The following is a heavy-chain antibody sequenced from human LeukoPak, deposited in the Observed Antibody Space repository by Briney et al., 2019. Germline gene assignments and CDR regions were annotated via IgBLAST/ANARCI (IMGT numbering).Heavy chain of an antibody. CDR1: DGSISSYY. V-gene: IGHV4-59*01. J-gene: IGHJ5*02. Sequence: SETLSLTCTVSDGSISSYYWSWIQQPPGKGLEWIGHIYDSGSTNYNPSLKSRVTISVDTSKNQFSLKLSSVTAADTAVYYCARDGVGDYSEEGVWFDPWGQGTLVTVSS. D-gene: IGHD4-17*01. CDR2: IYDSGST. CDR3: ARDGVGDYSEEGVWFDP.